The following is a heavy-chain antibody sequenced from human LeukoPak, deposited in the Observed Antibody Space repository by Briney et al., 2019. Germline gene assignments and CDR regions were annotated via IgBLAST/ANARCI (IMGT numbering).Heavy chain of an antibody. V-gene: IGHV3-30*18. D-gene: IGHD5-18*01. CDR3: AKAGVDTAMALDY. Sequence: GGSLRLSCAASGFTFSSYGMHWVRQAPGKGLEWVAVISYDGSNKYYADSVKGRFTISRDNSKNTLYLQMNSLRAEDTAVYYFAKAGVDTAMALDYGSQGALPTASS. J-gene: IGHJ4*02. CDR2: ISYDGSNK. CDR1: GFTFSSYG.